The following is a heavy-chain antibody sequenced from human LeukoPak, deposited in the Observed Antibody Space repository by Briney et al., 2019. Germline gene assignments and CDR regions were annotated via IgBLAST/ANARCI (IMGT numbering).Heavy chain of an antibody. V-gene: IGHV3-23*01. CDR2: ISASGGST. Sequence: HAGGSLRLSCAASGFTFSSYAMIGVRQAPGKGREWVSAISASGGSTYYAASVKGRFTIYRDNSKKPLSLQMNSLRAEDEAVYYCAKFTDIAAAPGNYWGQGTLVTVSS. CDR1: GFTFSSYA. CDR3: AKFTDIAAAPGNY. J-gene: IGHJ4*02. D-gene: IGHD6-13*01.